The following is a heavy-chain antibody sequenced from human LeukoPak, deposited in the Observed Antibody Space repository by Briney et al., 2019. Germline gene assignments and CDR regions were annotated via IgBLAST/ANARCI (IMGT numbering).Heavy chain of an antibody. V-gene: IGHV1-2*02. D-gene: IGHD3-22*01. J-gene: IGHJ4*02. Sequence: ASVKVSCKASGYTFTGYYMHWVRQAPGQGLEWMGWINPNSGGTNYAQKFQGRVTMTRDTSISTAYMELSRLRSGDTAVYYCARVHPDYYDSSGYRPDFDYWGQGTLVTVSS. CDR1: GYTFTGYY. CDR3: ARVHPDYYDSSGYRPDFDY. CDR2: INPNSGGT.